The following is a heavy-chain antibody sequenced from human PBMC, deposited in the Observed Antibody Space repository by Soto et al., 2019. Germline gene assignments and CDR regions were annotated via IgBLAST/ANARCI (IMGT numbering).Heavy chain of an antibody. CDR2: IIPFFGTS. V-gene: IGHV1-69*01. CDR3: ARVGHITNYGMAV. D-gene: IGHD1-26*01. CDR1: GGTFSSYP. J-gene: IGHJ6*02. Sequence: QVQLVQSGAEVKKPGSSVKVSCGAPGGTFSSYPINWVRQAPGQGPEWMGGIIPFFGTSNYAQKFQGRVTITADESTSTAYMELRSLRSEDTAVYYCARVGHITNYGMAVWGQGTTVTVSS.